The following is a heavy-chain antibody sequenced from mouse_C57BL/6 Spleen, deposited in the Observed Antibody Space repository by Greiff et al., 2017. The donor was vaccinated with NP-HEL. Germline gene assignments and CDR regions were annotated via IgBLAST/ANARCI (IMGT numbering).Heavy chain of an antibody. CDR1: GYTFTSYW. J-gene: IGHJ2*01. CDR3: EIKRVNRGYFDY. Sequence: QVQLQQPGAELVKPGASVKMSCKASGYTFTSYWITWVKQRPGQGLEWIGDIYPGSGSTNYNEKFKSKATLTVDTSSSTAYMQLSSLTSEDSAVYYCEIKRVNRGYFDYWGQGTTLTVSS. V-gene: IGHV1-55*01. CDR2: IYPGSGST.